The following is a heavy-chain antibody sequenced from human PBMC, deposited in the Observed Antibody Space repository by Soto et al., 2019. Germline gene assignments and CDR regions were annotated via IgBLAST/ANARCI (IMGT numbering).Heavy chain of an antibody. CDR2: IIPIFGTA. CDR1: GGTFSSYA. CDR3: ARGRAMIGAFDY. V-gene: IGHV1-69*13. D-gene: IGHD3-22*01. J-gene: IGHJ4*02. Sequence: SVKVSCKASGGTFSSYAISWVRQAPGQGLERMGGIIPIFGTADYAQKFQGRVTITADESTSTAYMELSSLRSEDTAVYYCARGRAMIGAFDYWGQGTLVTVSS.